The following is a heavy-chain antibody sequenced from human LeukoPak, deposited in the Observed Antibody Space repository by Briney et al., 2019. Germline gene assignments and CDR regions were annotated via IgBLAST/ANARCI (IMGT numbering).Heavy chain of an antibody. CDR3: ARGRLVRGTINSLIGFDI. CDR2: IRYDGSNK. CDR1: GFTFSSYG. V-gene: IGHV3-30*02. J-gene: IGHJ3*02. D-gene: IGHD3-10*01. Sequence: GGSLRLSCAASGFTFSSYGMHWVRQAPGKGLEWVAFIRYDGSNKYYADSVKGRFTISRDNSKNTLYLQMNSLRAEDTAVYYCARGRLVRGTINSLIGFDIWGQGIMVTVSS.